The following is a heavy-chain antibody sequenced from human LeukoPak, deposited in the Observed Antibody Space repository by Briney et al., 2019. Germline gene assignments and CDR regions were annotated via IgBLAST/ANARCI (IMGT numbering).Heavy chain of an antibody. CDR1: GYSFTSNY. CDR3: AREQEAFDY. V-gene: IGHV1-46*01. Sequence: ASVKVSCKASGYSFTSNYIHWVRQAPRQGLEWMGMIYPRDGSTSYAQMFQGRVTVTRDTSTSTVHMELSGLRSEDTAVYYCAREQEAFDYWGQGTLVTGSS. CDR2: IYPRDGST. J-gene: IGHJ4*02.